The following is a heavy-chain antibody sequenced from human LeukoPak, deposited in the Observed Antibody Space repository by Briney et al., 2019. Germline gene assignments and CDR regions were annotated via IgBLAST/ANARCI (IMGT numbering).Heavy chain of an antibody. D-gene: IGHD6-13*01. CDR1: GGSFSGYY. CDR3: ARHKVTPYLYSSSCFDY. J-gene: IGHJ4*02. CDR2: INHSGST. V-gene: IGHV4-34*01. Sequence: SETLSLTCAVYGGSFSGYYWSWIRQPPGKGPEWIGEINHSGSTNYNPSLKSRVTISVDTSKNQFSLKLSSVTAADTAVYYCARHKVTPYLYSSSCFDYWGQGTLVTVSS.